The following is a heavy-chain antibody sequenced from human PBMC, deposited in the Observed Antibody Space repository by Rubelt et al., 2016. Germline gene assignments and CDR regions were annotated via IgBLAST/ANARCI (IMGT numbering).Heavy chain of an antibody. CDR3: ARHEGGYSGYADYYMDV. D-gene: IGHD5-12*01. CDR2: IYYSGST. Sequence: QVQLQDSGPGLVKPSQTLSLTCTVSGGSISSGGYYWSWIRQHPGKGLEWIGYIYYSGSTNYNPSLMCRCTISVDTSKNQFSLKLSSVTAADTAVYYCARHEGGYSGYADYYMDVWGKGTTGTVSS. J-gene: IGHJ6*03. V-gene: IGHV4-31*03. CDR1: GGSISSGGYY.